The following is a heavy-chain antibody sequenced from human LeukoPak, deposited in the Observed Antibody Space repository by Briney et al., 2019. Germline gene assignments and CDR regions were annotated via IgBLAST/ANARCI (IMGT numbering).Heavy chain of an antibody. J-gene: IGHJ6*03. V-gene: IGHV4-34*01. Sequence: PSETLSLTCAVYGGSFSGYYWSWIRQPPGKGLEWNGEINHSGSTNYNPSLKSRVTISVDTSKNQFSLKLSYVPAADTAVYYCARGAPPGGIAALYYYYYMDVWGKGTTVTVSS. CDR3: ARGAPPGGIAALYYYYYMDV. CDR2: INHSGST. D-gene: IGHD6-13*01. CDR1: GGSFSGYY.